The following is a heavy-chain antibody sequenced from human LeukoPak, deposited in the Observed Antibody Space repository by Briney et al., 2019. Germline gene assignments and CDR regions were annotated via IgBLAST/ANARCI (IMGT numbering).Heavy chain of an antibody. CDR3: ARLASPITWIQLWPRGYFDY. D-gene: IGHD5-18*01. CDR1: GGSISSYY. V-gene: IGHV4-59*08. CDR2: IYYSGST. J-gene: IGHJ4*02. Sequence: PSETLSLTCTVSGGSISSYYWSWIRQPPGKGLEWIGYIYYSGSTNYNPSLKSRVTISVDTSKNQFSLKLSSVTAADTAVYYCARLASPITWIQLWPRGYFDYWGQGTLVTVSS.